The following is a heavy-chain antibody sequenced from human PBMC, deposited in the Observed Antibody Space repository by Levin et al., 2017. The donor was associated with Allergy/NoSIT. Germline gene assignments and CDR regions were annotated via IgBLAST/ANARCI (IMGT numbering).Heavy chain of an antibody. Sequence: SETLSLTCAVSGGSISSSNWWSWVRQPPGKGLEWIGEIYHSGSTNYNPSLKSRVTISVDKSKNQFSLKLSSVTAADTAVYYCARGGDYGYQYFQHWGQGTLVTVSS. D-gene: IGHD4-17*01. V-gene: IGHV4-4*02. CDR1: GGSISSSNW. J-gene: IGHJ1*01. CDR3: ARGGDYGYQYFQH. CDR2: IYHSGST.